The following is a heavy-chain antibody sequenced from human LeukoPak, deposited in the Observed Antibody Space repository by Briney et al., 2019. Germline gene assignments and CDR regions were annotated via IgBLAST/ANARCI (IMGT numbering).Heavy chain of an antibody. J-gene: IGHJ4*02. CDR2: ISGSGGST. CDR1: GFTLSSYA. CDR3: AKPAVYDSLFSPVDY. V-gene: IGHV3-23*01. Sequence: GGSLRLSCAASGFTLSSYAMSWVRQAPGKGLEWVSAISGSGGSTYYADSVKGRFTISRDNSKNTLYLQMNSLRAEDTAVHYCAKPAVYDSLFSPVDYWGQGTLVTVSS. D-gene: IGHD3-22*01.